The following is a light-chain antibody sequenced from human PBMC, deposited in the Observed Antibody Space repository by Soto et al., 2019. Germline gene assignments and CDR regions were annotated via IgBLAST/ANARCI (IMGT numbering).Light chain of an antibody. CDR2: DIS. Sequence: EIVLTQFPATLSLSPGDRATLSCRASQSVPSYLAWYQQKPGQAPRLLVYDISNRATGIPARFTGSGSGTDFTLPISSLEPEDSEVYYCQQRNDWPRNTFGQGTKLEI. CDR3: QQRNDWPRNT. CDR1: QSVPSY. J-gene: IGKJ2*01. V-gene: IGKV3-11*01.